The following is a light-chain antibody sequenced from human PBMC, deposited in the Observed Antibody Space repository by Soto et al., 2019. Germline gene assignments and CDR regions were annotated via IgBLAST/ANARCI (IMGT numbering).Light chain of an antibody. Sequence: QSALTQPASVSGSPGQSITISCTGTSSDVGGYNYVSWYQQHPGKAPKFMIYEVSNRPSGVSNRFSGSKSGNTASLTISGLKSEDEAYYYCSSYTSSSTYVFGTGTKLTVL. V-gene: IGLV2-14*01. CDR3: SSYTSSSTYV. CDR1: SSDVGGYNY. J-gene: IGLJ1*01. CDR2: EVS.